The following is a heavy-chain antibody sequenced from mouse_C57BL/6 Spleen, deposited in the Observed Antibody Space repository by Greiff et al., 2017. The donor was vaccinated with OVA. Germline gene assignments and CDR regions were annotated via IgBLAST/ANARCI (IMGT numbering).Heavy chain of an antibody. CDR3: ARSNYDYDGFAY. D-gene: IGHD2-4*01. V-gene: IGHV1-18*01. CDR1: GYTFTDYN. CDR2: INPNNGGT. J-gene: IGHJ3*01. Sequence: EVQRVESGPELVKPGASVKIPCKASGYTFTDYNMDWVKQSHGKSLEWIGDINPNNGGTIYNQKFKGKATLTVDKSSSTAYMELRSLTSEDTAVYYCARSNYDYDGFAYWGQGTLVTVSA.